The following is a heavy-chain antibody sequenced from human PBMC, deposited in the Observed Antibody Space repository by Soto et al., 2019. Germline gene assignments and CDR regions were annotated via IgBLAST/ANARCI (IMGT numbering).Heavy chain of an antibody. Sequence: EVQLVESGGGLVQPGESLRLSCAASGFTFSAFWMTWLRQAPGKGLEWVANIKRDGTVTHYGDSVEGRCTLSSDNAQNSFFLQLNSLRPEDTAMYYCARDLSPPGEFFYDAFDVWGQGTVVTVSS. CDR1: GFTFSAFW. V-gene: IGHV3-7*04. D-gene: IGHD2-21*01. CDR2: IKRDGTVT. CDR3: ARDLSPPGEFFYDAFDV. J-gene: IGHJ3*01.